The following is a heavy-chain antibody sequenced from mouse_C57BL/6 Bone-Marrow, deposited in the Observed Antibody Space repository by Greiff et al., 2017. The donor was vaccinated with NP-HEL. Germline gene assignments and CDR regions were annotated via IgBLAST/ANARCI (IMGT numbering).Heavy chain of an antibody. D-gene: IGHD2-12*01. CDR1: GYTFTSYW. Sequence: QVQLQQSGAELAKPGASVKLSCKASGYTFTSYWMHWVKQRPGQGLEWIGYINPSSGYTKYNQKFKDKATLTADKSSSIAYMQLSSLTYEDSAVYYCEGYGYCYDPAGFAYWGQWTLVTVSA. V-gene: IGHV1-7*01. J-gene: IGHJ3*01. CDR2: INPSSGYT. CDR3: EGYGYCYDPAGFAY.